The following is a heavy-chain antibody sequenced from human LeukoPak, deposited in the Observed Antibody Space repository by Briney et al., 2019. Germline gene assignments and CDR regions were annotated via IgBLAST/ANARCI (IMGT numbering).Heavy chain of an antibody. V-gene: IGHV1-18*04. CDR3: ARAAKFIAAAGTS. Sequence: ASVKVSCKASGYTFTSYYMHWVRQPPGQGLEWVGWISAYNGNTNNAQTLQGRVTMTTDTSTSTAYMELRSLRSDDTAVYYCARAAKFIAAAGTSWGQGTLVTVSS. CDR1: GYTFTSYY. J-gene: IGHJ4*02. D-gene: IGHD6-13*01. CDR2: ISAYNGNT.